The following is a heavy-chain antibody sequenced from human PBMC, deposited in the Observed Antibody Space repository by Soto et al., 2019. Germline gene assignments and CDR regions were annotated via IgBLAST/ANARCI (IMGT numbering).Heavy chain of an antibody. D-gene: IGHD5-18*01. Sequence: QVQLQESGPGLVKPSQTLSVTCTVSGGSISSGGSYWSWIRQHPGKGLEWIGYIHYSGTTYYNPSLKSRVTISIDTSKKQFSLKLSSVTAADTAVYYCARERDSYGFHDYWGQGTLVTVSS. CDR2: IHYSGTT. V-gene: IGHV4-31*03. CDR3: ARERDSYGFHDY. J-gene: IGHJ4*02. CDR1: GGSISSGGSY.